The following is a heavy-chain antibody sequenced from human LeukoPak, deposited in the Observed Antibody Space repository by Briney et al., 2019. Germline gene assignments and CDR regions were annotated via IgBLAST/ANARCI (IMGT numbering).Heavy chain of an antibody. J-gene: IGHJ4*02. D-gene: IGHD3-10*01. CDR1: GFTVDDYG. CDR2: LNWNGDNT. CDR3: ARTTTPHYYGSGSYALGY. V-gene: IGHV3-20*04. Sequence: GGSLRLSCAGSGFTVDDYGMGWVRQAPGKGLEWVSGLNWNGDNTGYADSVKGRFTISRDNAKNSLYLQMSSLSAEDTAVYYCARTTTPHYYGSGSYALGYWGQGTLVTVPS.